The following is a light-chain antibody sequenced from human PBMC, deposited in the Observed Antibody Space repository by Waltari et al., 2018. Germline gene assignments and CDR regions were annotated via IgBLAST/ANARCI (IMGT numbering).Light chain of an antibody. J-gene: IGKJ1*01. CDR3: QQYNLWPPWT. V-gene: IGKV3-15*01. Sequence: EIVMTQSPATLSVSPGARATLSCRASHSISSHLAWCQQKPGQAPRLLIYGASTRATGIPARFSGSGSGTEFTLTINSLQSEDVAVYYCQQYNLWPPWTFGQGTKVEIK. CDR1: HSISSH. CDR2: GAS.